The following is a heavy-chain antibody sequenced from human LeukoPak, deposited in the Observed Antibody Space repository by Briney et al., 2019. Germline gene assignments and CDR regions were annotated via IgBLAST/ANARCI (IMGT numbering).Heavy chain of an antibody. J-gene: IGHJ4*02. V-gene: IGHV4-59*12. CDR3: ARATYQFGETFDY. D-gene: IGHD3-10*01. Sequence: SETLSLTCTVSGGSISSYYWNWIRQPPGKGLEWIGYIYYSGITNYNPSLKSRVTISVDTSKNQFSLKLSSVTAADTAVYYCARATYQFGETFDYWGQGTLVTVSS. CDR1: GGSISSYY. CDR2: IYYSGIT.